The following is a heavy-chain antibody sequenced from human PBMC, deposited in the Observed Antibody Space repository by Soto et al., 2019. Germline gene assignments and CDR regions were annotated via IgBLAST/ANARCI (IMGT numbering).Heavy chain of an antibody. CDR3: ARDYYYYGMDV. CDR2: ISWDGGST. CDR1: GFTFDDYT. Sequence: GGSLRLSCAASGFTFDDYTMHWVRQAPGKGLEWVSLISWDGGSTYYADSVKGRFTISRDNSKNSLYLQMNSLRTEDTALYYCARDYYYYGMDVWGQGTTVTVSS. V-gene: IGHV3-43*01. J-gene: IGHJ6*02.